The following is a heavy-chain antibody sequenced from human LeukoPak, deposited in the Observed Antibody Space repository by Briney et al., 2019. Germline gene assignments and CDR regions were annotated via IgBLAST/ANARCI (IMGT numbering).Heavy chain of an antibody. V-gene: IGHV4-59*01. CDR2: IYYSGST. Sequence: SETLSLTCTVSGGSISGYYWSWIRQPPGKGLEWIGYIYYSGSTNYNPSLKSRVTISVDTSKNQFSLKLSSVTAADTAVYYCARVLMTTDAFDIWGQGTMVTVSS. J-gene: IGHJ3*02. D-gene: IGHD4-11*01. CDR3: ARVLMTTDAFDI. CDR1: GGSISGYY.